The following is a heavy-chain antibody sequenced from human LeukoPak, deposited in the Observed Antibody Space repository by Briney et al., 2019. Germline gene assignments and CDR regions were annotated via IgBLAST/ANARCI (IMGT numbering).Heavy chain of an antibody. Sequence: PGGSLRLSCAASGFTFSDYYMSWIRQAPGKGLEWVSYISGSGSTTYYADSVKGRFTISRDNSKNTLYLQMNSLRAEDTAVYYCASSGWYAFDTSGQRAMCTVSS. CDR3: ASSGWYAFDT. J-gene: IGHJ3*02. D-gene: IGHD6-19*01. CDR2: ISGSGSTT. CDR1: GFTFSDYY. V-gene: IGHV3-11*01.